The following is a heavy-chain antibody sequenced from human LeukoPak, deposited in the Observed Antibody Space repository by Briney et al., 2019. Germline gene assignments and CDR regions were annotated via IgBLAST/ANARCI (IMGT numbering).Heavy chain of an antibody. CDR2: IYYSGST. J-gene: IGHJ5*02. CDR1: GGSISSSSYY. CDR3: ARAGSVWAGWFDP. D-gene: IGHD2-8*01. Sequence: PSETLSLTCTVSGGSISSSSYYWGWIRQPPGKGLEWIGSIYYSGSTYYNPSLKSRVTISVDTSKNQFSLKLSSVTAADTAVYYCARAGSVWAGWFDPWGQGTLVTVSS. V-gene: IGHV4-39*07.